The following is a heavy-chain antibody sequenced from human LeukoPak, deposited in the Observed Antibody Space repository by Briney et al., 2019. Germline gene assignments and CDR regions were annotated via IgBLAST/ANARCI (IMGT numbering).Heavy chain of an antibody. V-gene: IGHV3-23*01. CDR2: IIESDGST. CDR3: AKDRGYSSSSSWFDP. Sequence: GGSLRLSCAASGFTFSSYAMSWVRQAPGKGLEWVSDIIESDGSTYYADSVKGRFTISRDNSKNTLYLQMNSLRAEDTAVYYCAKDRGYSSSSSWFDPWGQGTLVTVS. CDR1: GFTFSSYA. D-gene: IGHD6-13*01. J-gene: IGHJ5*02.